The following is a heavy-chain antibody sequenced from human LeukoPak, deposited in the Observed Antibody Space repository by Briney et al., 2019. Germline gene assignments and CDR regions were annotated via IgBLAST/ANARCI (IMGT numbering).Heavy chain of an antibody. V-gene: IGHV1-46*01. CDR2: INPSGGSA. J-gene: IGHJ4*02. Sequence: GASVKVSCKASGYTFTSYYMHWVRQAPGQGLEWMGIINPSGGSASYAQKFQGRVTMTRDTSTSTVYMELSSLRSEDTAVYYCARVGDSYGYTHDTQFDYWGQGTLVTVSS. CDR1: GYTFTSYY. D-gene: IGHD5-18*01. CDR3: ARVGDSYGYTHDTQFDY.